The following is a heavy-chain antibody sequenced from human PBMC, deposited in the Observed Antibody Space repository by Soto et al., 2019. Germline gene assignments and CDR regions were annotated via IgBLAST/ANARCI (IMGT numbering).Heavy chain of an antibody. CDR3: ARESFSGRYYYRSGYRVDY. Sequence: ASVKVSCKVSGYTFSSYGISWVRQAPGQGLERKGWITAYNGNTNYAQNFQGRFTMTTDTSTSTAYMELRILRSDDTAVYYGARESFSGRYYYRSGYRVDYWG. V-gene: IGHV1-18*01. D-gene: IGHD3-22*01. CDR1: GYTFSSYG. CDR2: ITAYNGNT. J-gene: IGHJ4*01.